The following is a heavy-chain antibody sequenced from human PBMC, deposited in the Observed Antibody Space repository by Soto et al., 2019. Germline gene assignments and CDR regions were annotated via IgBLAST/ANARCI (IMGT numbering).Heavy chain of an antibody. J-gene: IGHJ4*02. CDR3: ARQERGGVVYPYDY. CDR1: GGSISSGDYY. D-gene: IGHD2-8*02. Sequence: SETLSLTCTVSGGSISSGDYYWIWIRHPPGKGLEWIGYIYYSGSTYYNPSLKSRVTISVDTSKNQFSLKLSSVTAADTAVYYCARQERGGVVYPYDYWGQGTLVTVSS. V-gene: IGHV4-30-4*01. CDR2: IYYSGST.